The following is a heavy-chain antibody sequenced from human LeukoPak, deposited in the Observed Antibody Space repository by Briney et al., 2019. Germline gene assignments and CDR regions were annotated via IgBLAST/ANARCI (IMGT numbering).Heavy chain of an antibody. CDR3: ARRLRQWLVGGYYFDY. J-gene: IGHJ4*02. CDR1: GYSFTSYW. D-gene: IGHD6-19*01. CDR2: IYPGDSDT. V-gene: IGHV5-51*01. Sequence: GESLKISCKGSGYSFTSYWIGWVRQMPGKGLEWMGIIYPGDSDTRYSPSFQGQVTISADKSISTAYLQWSSLKASDTAMYYCARRLRQWLVGGYYFDYWGQGTLVTVFS.